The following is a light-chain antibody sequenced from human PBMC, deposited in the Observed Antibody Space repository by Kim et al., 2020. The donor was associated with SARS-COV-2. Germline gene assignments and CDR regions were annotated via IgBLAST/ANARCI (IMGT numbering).Light chain of an antibody. V-gene: IGKV3-20*01. J-gene: IGKJ2*01. Sequence: EIVLTQSPGTLSLSPGERATLSCRASQSVSSSYLAWFQLKPGQAPRLLIYGASSRATGIPDRFSGSGSGTDFTLTISRLEPEDFAVYFCQQYGNSPRTFGQGTKLEIK. CDR3: QQYGNSPRT. CDR2: GAS. CDR1: QSVSSSY.